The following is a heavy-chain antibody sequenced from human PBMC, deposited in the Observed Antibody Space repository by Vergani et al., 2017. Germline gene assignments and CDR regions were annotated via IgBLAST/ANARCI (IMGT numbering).Heavy chain of an antibody. CDR2: ISSSGSTI. CDR1: GFTFSDYY. D-gene: IGHD6-13*01. J-gene: IGHJ6*03. V-gene: IGHV3-11*01. Sequence: QVQLVESGGGLVKPGGSLRLSCAASGFTFSDYYMSWIRQAPGKGLAWVSYISSSGSTIYYTDSVKGRFTISRDNAKNSLYLQMNSLRAEDTAVYYCARCGLGPEGSSWSYYYYYYYMDVWGKGTTVTVSS. CDR3: ARCGLGPEGSSWSYYYYYYYMDV.